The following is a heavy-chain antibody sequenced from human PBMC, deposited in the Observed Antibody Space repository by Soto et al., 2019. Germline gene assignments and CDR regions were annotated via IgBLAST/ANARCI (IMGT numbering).Heavy chain of an antibody. CDR2: IYYIGST. V-gene: IGHV4-31*03. CDR3: ARSVFP. Sequence: QVQLQESGPGLVKPSQTLALTCTVSGGSISSVGYYWNWIRQHPGKGLEWIGYIYYIGSTYYNPSRKSRVTISRDTSQNQFSLKLSSVTAADTAVYYLARSVFPWGQGTLVTVSS. J-gene: IGHJ5*02. CDR1: GGSISSVGYY.